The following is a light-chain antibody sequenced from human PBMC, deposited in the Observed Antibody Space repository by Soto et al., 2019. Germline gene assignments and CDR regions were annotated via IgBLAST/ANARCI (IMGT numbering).Light chain of an antibody. V-gene: IGKV1-39*01. CDR3: QQSYTTPRLS. CDR2: AAS. CDR1: QTISTS. Sequence: DIQMTQSPSSLSASVGDRVTITCRASQTISTSLNWYQHKPGKSPKLLIYAASSLQSGVSSRFSGSGSGTDFTLTITSLRPEDFATYYCQQSYTTPRLSFGGGTKVEIK. J-gene: IGKJ4*01.